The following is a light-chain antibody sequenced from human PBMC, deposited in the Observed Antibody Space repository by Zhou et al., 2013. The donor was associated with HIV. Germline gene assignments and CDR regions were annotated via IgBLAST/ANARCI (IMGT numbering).Light chain of an antibody. Sequence: EVVMTQSPRTLSVSPGERVTLSCRASQNVFSNLAWYQQKPGQAPSLLIYDTSTRATGVPARFSGSGSGRDFTLTISGLQSEDFALYYCQQYDTWPSFGQGTKLQIK. J-gene: IGKJ2*01. CDR3: QQYDTWPS. V-gene: IGKV3-15*01. CDR2: DTS. CDR1: QNVFSN.